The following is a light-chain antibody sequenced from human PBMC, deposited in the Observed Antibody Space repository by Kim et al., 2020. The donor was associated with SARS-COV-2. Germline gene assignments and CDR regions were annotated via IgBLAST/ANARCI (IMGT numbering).Light chain of an antibody. CDR2: DVS. J-gene: IGLJ3*02. Sequence: QSITISCTGTSGDVGGYIYVSCYLRHTGKAPKRMIYDVSNRPSVVSNRFSGSKSGNTASLTISGLQAEDEADYYCSSYTSGRAKVFGGGTQLTVL. CDR3: SSYTSGRAKV. CDR1: SGDVGGYIY. V-gene: IGLV2-14*03.